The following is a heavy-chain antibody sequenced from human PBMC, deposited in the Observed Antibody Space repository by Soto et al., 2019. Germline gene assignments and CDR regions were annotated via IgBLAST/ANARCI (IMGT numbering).Heavy chain of an antibody. CDR1: GYSFTSYW. V-gene: IGHV5-51*01. D-gene: IGHD3-3*01. J-gene: IGHJ4*02. CDR2: IYPGDSDT. Sequence: GESLKISCKGSGYSFTSYWIGWVRQMPGKGLEWMGIIYPGDSDTRYSPSFQGQVTISADKSISTAYLQWRSLKASDTAMYYCARRTDFWSGYYTLYYFDYWGQGTLVTVSS. CDR3: ARRTDFWSGYYTLYYFDY.